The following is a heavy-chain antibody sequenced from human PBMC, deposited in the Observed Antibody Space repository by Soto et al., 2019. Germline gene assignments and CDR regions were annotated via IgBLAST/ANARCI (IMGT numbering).Heavy chain of an antibody. Sequence: EVQLVESGGGLVKPGGSLRLSCAASGFTFSNAWMSWVRQAPGKGLEWVGRIKSKNDGGTTDYAAPVKGRFTISRDDSKNTLYLQMNSLKTEDTAVYYCKRDGSGSYDWGQGTLVTVSS. CDR2: IKSKNDGGTT. D-gene: IGHD3-10*01. V-gene: IGHV3-15*01. J-gene: IGHJ4*02. CDR1: GFTFSNAW. CDR3: KRDGSGSYD.